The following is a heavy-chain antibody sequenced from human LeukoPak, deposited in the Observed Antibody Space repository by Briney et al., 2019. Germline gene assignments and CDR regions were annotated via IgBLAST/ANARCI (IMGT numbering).Heavy chain of an antibody. V-gene: IGHV3-74*01. J-gene: IGHJ3*02. Sequence: GGSLRLSCAASGFTFSSYWMHWVRQAPGKGLVWVSRINSDGTSTSHADSVKGRLTISRDNAKNTLYLQMNSLRVEDTAVYYCARTSTGNAIDMWGQRTMVTVSS. D-gene: IGHD1-1*01. CDR2: INSDGTST. CDR1: GFTFSSYW. CDR3: ARTSTGNAIDM.